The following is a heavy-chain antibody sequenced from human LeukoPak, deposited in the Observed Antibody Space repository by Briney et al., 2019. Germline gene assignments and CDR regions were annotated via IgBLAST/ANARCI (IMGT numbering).Heavy chain of an antibody. CDR1: GGSISSYY. J-gene: IGHJ4*02. Sequence: PSETLSLTFTVSGGSISSYYLSWIRQPPGKGLEWIGYIYYSGSTNYNPSLKSRVTISVDTSKNQFSLKLSSVTAADTAVYYCARGGYSSIDFDYWGQGTLVTVSS. V-gene: IGHV4-59*01. CDR3: ARGGYSSIDFDY. D-gene: IGHD6-19*01. CDR2: IYYSGST.